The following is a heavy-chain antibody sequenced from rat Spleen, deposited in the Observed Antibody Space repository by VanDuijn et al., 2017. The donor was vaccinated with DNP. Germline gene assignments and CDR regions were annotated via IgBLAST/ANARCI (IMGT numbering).Heavy chain of an antibody. J-gene: IGHJ2*01. CDR2: ISFSGGT. V-gene: IGHV3-1*01. CDR1: GYSITTNY. Sequence: EVQLQESGPGLVKPSQSLSLTCSVTGYSITTNYWGWVRKFPGNKMEYIGHISFSGGTNYNPSLKSQISITRDTSKNQFFLHLNSVTTEHTATYYCARWVWYFDYWGQGVMVTVSS. CDR3: ARWVWYFDY.